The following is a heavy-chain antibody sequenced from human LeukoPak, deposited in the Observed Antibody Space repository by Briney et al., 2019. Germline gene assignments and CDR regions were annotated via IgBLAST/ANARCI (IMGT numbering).Heavy chain of an antibody. V-gene: IGHV5-51*01. CDR3: ATTQRGYDYVWGSYQYFDY. CDR1: GDTFTTYW. Sequence: MRGESLKISCKGSGDTFTTYWIGWVRQLPGKGLEWMGIIYPGDSETRYSPSFQGQVTISADKSISTAYLQWSSLKASDTAMYYCATTQRGYDYVWGSYQYFDYWGQGTLVTVSS. J-gene: IGHJ4*02. CDR2: IYPGDSET. D-gene: IGHD3-16*02.